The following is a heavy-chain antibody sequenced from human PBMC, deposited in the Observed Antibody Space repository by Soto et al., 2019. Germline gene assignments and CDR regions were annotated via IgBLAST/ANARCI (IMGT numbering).Heavy chain of an antibody. CDR2: IYYSGST. CDR3: AKVRDDHSYFFDY. Sequence: SETLSLTCTVSGGSISGYYWSWIRQPPGKGLEWIGYIYYSGSTTYNPSLKGPVTISVDTSRNQFSLKLSSVTAADTAVYYCAKVRDDHSYFFDYWGQGILVTVSS. V-gene: IGHV4-59*01. D-gene: IGHD6-6*01. CDR1: GGSISGYY. J-gene: IGHJ4*02.